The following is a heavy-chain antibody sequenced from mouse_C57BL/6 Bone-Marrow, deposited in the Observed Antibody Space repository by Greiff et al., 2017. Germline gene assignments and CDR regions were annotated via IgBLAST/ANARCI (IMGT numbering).Heavy chain of an antibody. CDR1: GYTFTSYW. D-gene: IGHD1-1*01. CDR3: AREGDYYCSSYLYYYARDY. V-gene: IGHV1-64*01. Sequence: QVQLQQPGAELVKPGASVKLSCKASGYTFTSYWMHWVKQRPGQGLEWIGMIHPNSGSTNYNEKFKSKATLTVDKSSSTAYMQLSSLTSEDSASYYCAREGDYYCSSYLYYYARDYWGQGTSVIVSA. J-gene: IGHJ4*01. CDR2: IHPNSGST.